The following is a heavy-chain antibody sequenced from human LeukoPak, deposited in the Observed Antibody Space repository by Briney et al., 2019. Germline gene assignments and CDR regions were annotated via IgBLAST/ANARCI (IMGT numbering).Heavy chain of an antibody. J-gene: IGHJ4*02. Sequence: SVKVSCKASGYTFSGNYIHWMRQAPGQGLEWMGGIIPIFGTANYAQKFQGRVTVTADESTSTAYMELSSLRSEDTAVYYCARSEYYYDSSANFDYWGQGTLVTVSS. CDR1: GYTFSGNY. V-gene: IGHV1-69*13. CDR2: IIPIFGTA. D-gene: IGHD3-22*01. CDR3: ARSEYYYDSSANFDY.